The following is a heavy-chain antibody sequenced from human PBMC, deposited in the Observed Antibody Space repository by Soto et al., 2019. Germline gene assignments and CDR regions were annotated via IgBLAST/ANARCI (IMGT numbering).Heavy chain of an antibody. CDR2: ISYDGSNK. CDR1: GFTFSSYA. V-gene: IGHV3-30-3*01. D-gene: IGHD2-2*01. CDR3: ARALSDIVVVPAANYYYYGMDV. Sequence: QVQLVESGGGVVQPGRSLRLSCAASGFTFSSYAMHWVRQAPGKGLEWVAVISYDGSNKYYADSVKGRFTISRDNSKNTLYLQMNRLRAEDTAVYYCARALSDIVVVPAANYYYYGMDVWGQGSTVTVSS. J-gene: IGHJ6*02.